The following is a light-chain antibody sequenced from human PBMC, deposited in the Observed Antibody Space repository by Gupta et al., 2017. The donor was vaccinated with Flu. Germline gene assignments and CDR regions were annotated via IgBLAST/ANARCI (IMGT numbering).Light chain of an antibody. CDR2: KAS. Sequence: PSTLSASVGDRVTITCRASQSFSKYLAWYQQKPGKAPRLLIYKASKVESGVPSRFSGSGSGTEFTLTISSRQPEDFANYYCQQENSSPFTFGRGTKVEIK. J-gene: IGKJ4*01. V-gene: IGKV1-5*03. CDR1: QSFSKY. CDR3: QQENSSPFT.